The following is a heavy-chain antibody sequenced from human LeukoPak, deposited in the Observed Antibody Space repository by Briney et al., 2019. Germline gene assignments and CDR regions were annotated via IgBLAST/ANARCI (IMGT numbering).Heavy chain of an antibody. CDR1: GVTFSSYA. CDR3: AKDPSAMIVAL. Sequence: GGSLRLSCAASGVTFSSYAMSWVRQAPGKGLEWVSAISGSGGSTYYADSVKGRFTISRDNSKNTLYLQMNSLRAEDTAVYYCAKDPSAMIVALWGQGTLVTVSS. CDR2: ISGSGGST. D-gene: IGHD3-22*01. J-gene: IGHJ4*02. V-gene: IGHV3-23*01.